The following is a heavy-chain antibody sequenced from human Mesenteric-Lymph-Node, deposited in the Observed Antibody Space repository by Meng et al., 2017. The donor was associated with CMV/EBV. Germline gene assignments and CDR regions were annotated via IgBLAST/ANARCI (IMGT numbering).Heavy chain of an antibody. CDR3: ARRGNYDSDYSEY. CDR1: GDSISNSTYY. CDR2: VHHSGTT. V-gene: IGHV4-39*01. D-gene: IGHD3-22*01. J-gene: IGHJ4*02. Sequence: QFQLQESGPERVKPSEPLSLSCIVSGDSISNSTYYWTWIRQPPGKGLEWIGSVHHSGTTYYNPSLKGRLTISVDTSANLFSLRLTTVTAADTATYYCARRGNYDSDYSEYWGQGTLVTVSS.